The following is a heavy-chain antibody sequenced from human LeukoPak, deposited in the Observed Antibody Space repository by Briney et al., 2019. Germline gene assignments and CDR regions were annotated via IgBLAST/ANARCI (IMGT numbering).Heavy chain of an antibody. CDR3: AKDRVTGTTSAGIFDY. Sequence: GGSLRLSCAASGFTFSSYAMSWVRQAPGKGLEWVSAISGSGGSTYYADSVKGRFTISRDNSKNTLYLQMNSLRAEDTAVYYCAKDRVTGTTSAGIFDYWGQGTLVTASS. D-gene: IGHD1-20*01. J-gene: IGHJ4*02. CDR1: GFTFSSYA. V-gene: IGHV3-23*01. CDR2: ISGSGGST.